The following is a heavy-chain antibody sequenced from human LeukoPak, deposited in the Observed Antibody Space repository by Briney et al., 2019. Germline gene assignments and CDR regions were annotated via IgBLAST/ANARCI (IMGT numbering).Heavy chain of an antibody. CDR1: GGSISSSNW. V-gene: IGHV4-4*02. J-gene: IGHJ4*02. Sequence: SETLSLTCAVSGGSISSSNWWSWVRQPPGKGLEWIGEIYHSGSTNYNPSLKSRVTISVDKSKNQFSLKLSSVTAADTAVYYCARDRGDCSGGSCYLDYWGQGTLVTVSS. D-gene: IGHD2-15*01. CDR2: IYHSGST. CDR3: ARDRGDCSGGSCYLDY.